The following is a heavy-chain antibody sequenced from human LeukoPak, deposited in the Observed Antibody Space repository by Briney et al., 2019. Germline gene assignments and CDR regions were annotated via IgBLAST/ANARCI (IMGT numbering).Heavy chain of an antibody. CDR3: ARVRRLYYYYGMDV. CDR2: MNPNSGNT. J-gene: IGHJ6*02. Sequence: GASVKVSCTASGYTFTSYDINWVRQATGQGLELMGWMNPNSGNTGYSQKVQGRVTMTRNTSISTAYMELSSLRSEDTAVYYCARVRRLYYYYGMDVWGQGTTVTVSS. CDR1: GYTFTSYD. V-gene: IGHV1-8*01.